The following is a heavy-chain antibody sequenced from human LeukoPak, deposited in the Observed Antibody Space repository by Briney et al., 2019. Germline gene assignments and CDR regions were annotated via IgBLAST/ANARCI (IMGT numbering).Heavy chain of an antibody. CDR2: IYYSGST. V-gene: IGHV4-39*01. D-gene: IGHD6-13*01. Sequence: PSETLSLTCTVSGGSISSSSYYWGWIRQPPGKGLEWIGSIYYSGSTYYNPSLKSRVTISVDTSKNQFSLKPSSVTAADTAVYYCARGASSSWAFDIWGQGTMVTVSS. CDR3: ARGASSSWAFDI. J-gene: IGHJ3*02. CDR1: GGSISSSSYY.